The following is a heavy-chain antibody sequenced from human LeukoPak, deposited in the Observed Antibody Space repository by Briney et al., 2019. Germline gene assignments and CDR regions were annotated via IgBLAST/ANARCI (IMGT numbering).Heavy chain of an antibody. D-gene: IGHD3-22*01. CDR2: IYTSGST. Sequence: SETLSLTCTVSGGSISSYYWSWIRQPAGKGPEWIGRIYTSGSTNYNPSLKSRVTISVDKSKNQFSLKLSSVTAADTAVYYCARDGLPGYDSSGYYLNWGQGTLVTVSS. CDR1: GGSISSYY. V-gene: IGHV4-4*07. J-gene: IGHJ4*02. CDR3: ARDGLPGYDSSGYYLN.